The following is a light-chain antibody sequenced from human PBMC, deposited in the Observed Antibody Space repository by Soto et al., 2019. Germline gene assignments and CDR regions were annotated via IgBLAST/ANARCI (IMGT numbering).Light chain of an antibody. CDR3: AAWDDSLRGVV. Sequence: QFVLTQPPSASGTPGQRVTISCSGSRSNIGDNSVYWYQQLPGTAPKLLIYWNNHRPSGVPDRFSGSKSGTSASLAISGLRSEDEADYHCAAWDDSLRGVVFGGGTKLTVL. CDR1: RSNIGDNS. J-gene: IGLJ2*01. V-gene: IGLV1-47*01. CDR2: WNN.